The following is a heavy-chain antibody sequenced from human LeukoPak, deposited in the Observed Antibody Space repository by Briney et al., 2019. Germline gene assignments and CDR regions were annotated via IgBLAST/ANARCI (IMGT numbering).Heavy chain of an antibody. Sequence: KPSETLSLTCTVSGGSISSHYWSWIRQAPGMRLEWIGYIYYSGSTKYNPSLKSRVNMSVDTSKNQFSLNLSSMTAADTAVYYCAEREHSSSWGAFDIWGQGTMVTVSS. J-gene: IGHJ3*02. CDR3: AEREHSSSWGAFDI. V-gene: IGHV4-59*08. CDR2: IYYSGST. CDR1: GGSISSHY. D-gene: IGHD1-26*01.